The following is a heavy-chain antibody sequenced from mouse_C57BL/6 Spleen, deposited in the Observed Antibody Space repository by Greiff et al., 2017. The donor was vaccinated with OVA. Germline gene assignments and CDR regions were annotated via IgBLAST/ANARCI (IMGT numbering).Heavy chain of an antibody. D-gene: IGHD4-1*01. CDR2: IYPGDGDT. CDR3: ARYNGDDVAWVAY. CDR1: GYAFSSSW. Sequence: QVQLQQSGPELVKPGASVKISCKASGYAFSSSWMNWVKQRPGKGLEWIGRIYPGDGDTNYNGKFKGKATLTADKSSSTAYMQLSSLTSEDSAVYFCARYNGDDVAWVAYWGQGTLVTVSA. J-gene: IGHJ3*01. V-gene: IGHV1-82*01.